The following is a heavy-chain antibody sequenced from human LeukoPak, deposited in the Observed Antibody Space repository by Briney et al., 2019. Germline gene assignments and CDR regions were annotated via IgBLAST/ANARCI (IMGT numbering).Heavy chain of an antibody. CDR1: EFTFSSYE. Sequence: GGSLRLSCAASEFTFSSYEMNWVRQAPGKGLEWVSYISNSGTTTYYADSVKGRFTISGDNAKSSLYLQMNSLRAEDTAVYYCARKGEWDMVRGALDYWGQGTLVTVSS. D-gene: IGHD3-10*01. V-gene: IGHV3-48*03. J-gene: IGHJ4*02. CDR3: ARKGEWDMVRGALDY. CDR2: ISNSGTTT.